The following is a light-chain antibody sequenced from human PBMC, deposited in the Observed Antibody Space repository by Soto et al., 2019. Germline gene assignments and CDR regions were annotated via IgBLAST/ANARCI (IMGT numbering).Light chain of an antibody. Sequence: EIELTQSPGTLSLSPGERATLSCRASQSVSSSYLAWYQQKPGQAPRLLIYVASSRATGIPDRFSGSGSGTDFTLTISRLEPEDFAVYYCQQYGSSPTWTFGQGTKVEIK. V-gene: IGKV3-20*01. CDR1: QSVSSSY. CDR3: QQYGSSPTWT. J-gene: IGKJ1*01. CDR2: VAS.